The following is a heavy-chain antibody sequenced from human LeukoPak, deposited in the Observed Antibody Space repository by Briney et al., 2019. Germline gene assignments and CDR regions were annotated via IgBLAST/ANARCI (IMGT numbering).Heavy chain of an antibody. CDR2: ISSSGSTI. D-gene: IGHD1-26*01. CDR3: ARAGGSYSKAFDY. J-gene: IGHJ4*02. Sequence: GGSLRLSCAASGFTFSDYYMSWIREAPGMGLQWVSYISSSGSTIHYADSVKGRFTISRDNAKNSLYLQMNSLRAEDTAVYYCARAGGSYSKAFDYWGQGTLVTVSS. CDR1: GFTFSDYY. V-gene: IGHV3-11*01.